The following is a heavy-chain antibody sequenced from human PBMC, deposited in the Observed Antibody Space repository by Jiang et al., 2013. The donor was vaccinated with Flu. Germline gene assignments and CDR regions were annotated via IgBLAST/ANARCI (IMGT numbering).Heavy chain of an antibody. CDR2: ISWNSGSI. Sequence: QLLESGGGLVQPGRSLRLSCAASGFTFDDYAMHWVRQAPGKGLEWVSGISWNSGSIGYADSVKGRFTISRDNAKNSLYLQMNSLRAEDTALYYCAKGMSSGWYRYYFDYWGQGTLVTVSS. J-gene: IGHJ4*02. D-gene: IGHD6-19*01. CDR1: GFTFDDYA. V-gene: IGHV3-9*01. CDR3: AKGMSSGWYRYYFDY.